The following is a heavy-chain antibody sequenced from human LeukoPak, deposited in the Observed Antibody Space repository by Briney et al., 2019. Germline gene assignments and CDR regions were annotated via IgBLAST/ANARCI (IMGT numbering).Heavy chain of an antibody. J-gene: IGHJ4*02. V-gene: IGHV4-59*01. CDR2: IYYSGST. D-gene: IGHD2-2*01. Sequence: KPSETLSLTCTVSGGSISSYYWSWIRQPPGKGLEWIGYIYYSGSTNYNPSLKGRVTISADTSKNQFSLKLSSVTAADTAVYYCARDLCSSTSCYERGFDYWGQGTLVTVSS. CDR1: GGSISSYY. CDR3: ARDLCSSTSCYERGFDY.